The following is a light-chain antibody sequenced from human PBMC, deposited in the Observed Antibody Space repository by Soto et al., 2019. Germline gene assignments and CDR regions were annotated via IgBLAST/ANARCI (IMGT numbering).Light chain of an antibody. CDR3: QQIYSTPHT. Sequence: DIQMTQSPSSLSASIGDRVTVTCRASQSISIYLNWYQQKPGTAPRLLIYAATSLQTGVPSRFSGGGSGADFTLTVSDLQPEDLATYYCQQIYSTPHTFGQGTKVEI. CDR2: AAT. CDR1: QSISIY. J-gene: IGKJ1*01. V-gene: IGKV1-39*01.